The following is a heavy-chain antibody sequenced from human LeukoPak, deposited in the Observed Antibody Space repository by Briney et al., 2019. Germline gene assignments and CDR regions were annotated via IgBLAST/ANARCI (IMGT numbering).Heavy chain of an antibody. Sequence: GGSLRLSCAASGFTFSSYAMSWVRQAPGKGLEWVSGISGSGGSTYYADSVKGRFTISRDTSKDTLYLQMNSLRAEDMAVYYCAKSTLVAATTYYYYGMDVWGQGTTVTVSS. V-gene: IGHV3-23*01. CDR3: AKSTLVAATTYYYYGMDV. J-gene: IGHJ6*02. CDR1: GFTFSSYA. CDR2: ISGSGGST. D-gene: IGHD2-15*01.